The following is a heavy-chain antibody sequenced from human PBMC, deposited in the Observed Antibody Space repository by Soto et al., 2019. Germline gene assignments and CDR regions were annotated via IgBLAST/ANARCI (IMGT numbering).Heavy chain of an antibody. V-gene: IGHV5-10-1*01. D-gene: IGHD1-26*01. CDR1: GYSFTSYW. CDR3: TSLAWSGSQAF. Sequence: GESLKISCKGSGYSFTSYWISWVRQMPGKGLEWMGRIDPTDSHASYSPSFQGHVTISVDKSISTAYLQWSRLRASDTALYYCTSLAWSGSQAFWGQGALVTVSS. J-gene: IGHJ4*02. CDR2: IDPTDSHA.